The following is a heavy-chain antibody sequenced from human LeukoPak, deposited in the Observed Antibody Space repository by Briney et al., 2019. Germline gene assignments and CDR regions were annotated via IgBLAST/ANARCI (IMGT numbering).Heavy chain of an antibody. CDR2: ISYDGSNK. V-gene: IGHV3-30-3*01. J-gene: IGHJ6*02. Sequence: PGRSLRLSCAASGFTFSSYAMHWVRQAPGKGLEWVAVISYDGSNKYYADSVKGRFTISRDNSKNTLYLKMNILGAEDTAVYCCAREGGDSSGYYYYYGMDVWGQGTTVTVSS. D-gene: IGHD3-22*01. CDR1: GFTFSSYA. CDR3: AREGGDSSGYYYYYGMDV.